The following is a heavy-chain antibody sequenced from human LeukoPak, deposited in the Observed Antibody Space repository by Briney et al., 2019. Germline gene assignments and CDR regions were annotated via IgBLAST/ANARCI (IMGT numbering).Heavy chain of an antibody. D-gene: IGHD5-18*01. J-gene: IGHJ4*02. Sequence: SETLSLTCSVSGDSISNYYWSWIRQPPGKGLEWIGYIYYTGSTNYNPSLKSRVTISLDTSKNQFPLKLTSVTAADTAVYYCARYSYGGYHFDYWGRGTRVTVSS. CDR2: IYYTGST. V-gene: IGHV4-59*08. CDR1: GDSISNYY. CDR3: ARYSYGGYHFDY.